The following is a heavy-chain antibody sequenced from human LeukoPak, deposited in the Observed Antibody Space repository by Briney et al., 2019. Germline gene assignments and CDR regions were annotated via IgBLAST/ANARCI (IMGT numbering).Heavy chain of an antibody. J-gene: IGHJ1*01. CDR3: ARESTSVVVRYFQH. V-gene: IGHV3-30*07. Sequence: TGGSLRLSCVASGFTFSAYSMHWVRQVPGKGLQWLAFISYNGGTEYHTDSVKGRFTISRDNAKNSLYLQMNSLRAEDTAVYYCARESTSVVVRYFQHWGQGTLVTVSS. CDR2: ISYNGGTE. D-gene: IGHD2-21*01. CDR1: GFTFSAYS.